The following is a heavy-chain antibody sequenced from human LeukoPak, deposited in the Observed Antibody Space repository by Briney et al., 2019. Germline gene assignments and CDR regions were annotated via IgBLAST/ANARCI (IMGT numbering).Heavy chain of an antibody. CDR3: AKGDFDWLSYFDY. Sequence: PGGSLRLSCAASGFTFDDYAMQWVRHAPGKGLEWVSGISWNSGSIGYADSVKGRFTISRDNAKSSLYLEMNSLRAEDTALYYCAKGDFDWLSYFDYWGQGTLVTVSP. D-gene: IGHD3-9*01. V-gene: IGHV3-9*01. CDR1: GFTFDDYA. J-gene: IGHJ4*02. CDR2: ISWNSGSI.